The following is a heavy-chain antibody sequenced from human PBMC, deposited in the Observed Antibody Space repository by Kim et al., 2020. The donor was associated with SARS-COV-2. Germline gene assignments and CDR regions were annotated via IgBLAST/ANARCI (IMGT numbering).Heavy chain of an antibody. J-gene: IGHJ4*02. CDR3: ARETAVTGEYYFDF. D-gene: IGHD6-19*01. Sequence: EPGKGRFTISRDNAKNTLYLQMNSLADEDTAMYYCARETAVTGEYYFDFWGQGSLVTVSS. V-gene: IGHV3-74*01.